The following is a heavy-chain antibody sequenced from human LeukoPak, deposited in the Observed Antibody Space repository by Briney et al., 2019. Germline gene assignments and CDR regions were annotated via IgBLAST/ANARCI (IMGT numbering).Heavy chain of an antibody. CDR3: ARDPYLFIPDSGTDWLDL. CDR2: MSSTGST. V-gene: IGHV4-4*07. D-gene: IGHD3-16*01. CDR1: GVSFTTYY. J-gene: IGHJ5*02. Sequence: PWETLCLTCAVSGVSFTTYYWSWVRQPPGKGLEWIARMSSTGSTNYYPSLMRRVTMSVDTSKNQFSPKVKSVTAADTAVYYCARDPYLFIPDSGTDWLDLGGQGTRVTVSS.